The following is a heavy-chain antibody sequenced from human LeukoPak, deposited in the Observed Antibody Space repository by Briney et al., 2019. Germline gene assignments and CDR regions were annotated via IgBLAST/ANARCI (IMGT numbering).Heavy chain of an antibody. CDR3: ARGGGLSRGYFDY. D-gene: IGHD3-10*01. CDR1: GFTFSSYW. CDR2: IKQDGSEK. V-gene: IGHV3-7*01. J-gene: IGHJ4*02. Sequence: GGSLRLSCAASGFTFSSYWMSWVRQAPGKGLEWVANIKQDGSEKYYVDSVKGRFTISRDNAKNSPYLQMNSLRAEDTAVYYCARGGGLSRGYFDYWGQGTLVTVSS.